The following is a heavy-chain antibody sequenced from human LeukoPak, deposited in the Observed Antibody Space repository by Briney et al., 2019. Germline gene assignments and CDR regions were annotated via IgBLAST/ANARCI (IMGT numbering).Heavy chain of an antibody. CDR3: ARSTYYDSSGPGGPDY. V-gene: IGHV4-34*01. CDR1: GGSFSGYY. CDR2: INHSGGT. D-gene: IGHD3-22*01. Sequence: SETLSLTCAVYGGSFSGYYWSWIRQPPGKGLEWIGEINHSGGTNYNPSLKSRVTISVDTSKNQFSLKLSSVTAADTAVYYCARSTYYDSSGPGGPDYWGQGTLVTVSS. J-gene: IGHJ4*02.